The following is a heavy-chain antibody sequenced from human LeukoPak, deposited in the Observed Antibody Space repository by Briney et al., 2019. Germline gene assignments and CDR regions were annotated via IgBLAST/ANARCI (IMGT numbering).Heavy chain of an antibody. D-gene: IGHD2-15*01. CDR3: AREYCSGGSCYSEFFDY. CDR2: ISSSGSTI. CDR1: GFTFSDYY. J-gene: IGHJ4*02. V-gene: IGHV3-11*01. Sequence: GSLRLSCAASGFTFSDYYMSWIRQAPGKGLEWASYISSSGSTIYYADSVKGRFTISRDNAKNSLYLQMNSLRAEDTAVYYCAREYCSGGSCYSEFFDYWGQGTLVTVSS.